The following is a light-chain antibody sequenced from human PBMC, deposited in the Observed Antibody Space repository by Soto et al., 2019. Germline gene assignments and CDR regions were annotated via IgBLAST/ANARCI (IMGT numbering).Light chain of an antibody. CDR2: DAF. Sequence: DIVLNQAPATLSLSPGERATLSCRASEILYNFLAWYQVRPGQVPRLLISDAFNRATGIPDRFSGSGSGTDFTLTISRLEPEDFAVYCCQPYGDSRTFGQGTKVDIK. J-gene: IGKJ1*01. CDR1: EILYNF. CDR3: QPYGDSRT. V-gene: IGKV3-20*01.